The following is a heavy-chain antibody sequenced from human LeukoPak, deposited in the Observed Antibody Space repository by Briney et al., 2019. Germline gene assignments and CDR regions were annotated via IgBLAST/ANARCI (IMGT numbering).Heavy chain of an antibody. D-gene: IGHD6-19*01. V-gene: IGHV3-21*01. Sequence: GGSLRLSCAASGFTLSSYMMNCVREAPGKGLEWVSYISSSSSYIYYADSVKGRFTISRDNAKNSLYLQMNSLRAEDTAVYYCAGSSGWYYFDYWGQGTLVTVSS. J-gene: IGHJ4*02. CDR3: AGSSGWYYFDY. CDR2: ISSSSSYI. CDR1: GFTLSSYM.